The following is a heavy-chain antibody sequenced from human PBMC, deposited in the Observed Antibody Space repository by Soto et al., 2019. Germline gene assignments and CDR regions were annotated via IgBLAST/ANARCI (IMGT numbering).Heavy chain of an antibody. CDR1: GYRFTTHW. J-gene: IGHJ4*02. V-gene: IGHV5-51*01. CDR3: ARNPPDY. CDR2: IYPGDSDT. Sequence: LGESLKISCQGSGYRFTTHWIGWVRQLPGKGLEWMGIIYPGDSDTRYSPSFQGQVTISADKSISTAYLQWNNLRASDTAMYYCARNPPDYWGQGTLVTVSS.